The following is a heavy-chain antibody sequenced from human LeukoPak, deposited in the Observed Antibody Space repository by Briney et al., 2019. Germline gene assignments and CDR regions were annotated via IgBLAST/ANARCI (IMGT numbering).Heavy chain of an antibody. CDR1: GFAFSSTS. Sequence: GGSLWLSRAAAGFAFSSTSLTWVRQAPGEGLDWVSSISVSSTPYYLDSVMVRFTYTRDDFNNALFLQMNSLRAEDTALYYCAKCNLDNCRDGFHIWG. CDR2: ISVSSTP. J-gene: IGHJ3*02. CDR3: AKCNLDNCRDGFHI. D-gene: IGHD1-1*01. V-gene: IGHV3-23*01.